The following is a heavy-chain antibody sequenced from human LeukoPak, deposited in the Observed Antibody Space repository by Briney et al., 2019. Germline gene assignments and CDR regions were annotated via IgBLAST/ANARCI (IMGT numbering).Heavy chain of an antibody. CDR3: AKSISGSYYNPPDF. D-gene: IGHD3-10*01. V-gene: IGHV3-23*01. CDR1: GFAFSNYA. J-gene: IGHJ4*02. CDR2: IHGNGDTT. Sequence: GGSLRLSCGASGFAFSNYAMSWVRQAPGKGLEWVSTIHGNGDTTFYPDSEKGRFTISRDNSKNTLYLQMNSLRAEDTAVYYCAKSISGSYYNPPDFWGQGTLVTVSS.